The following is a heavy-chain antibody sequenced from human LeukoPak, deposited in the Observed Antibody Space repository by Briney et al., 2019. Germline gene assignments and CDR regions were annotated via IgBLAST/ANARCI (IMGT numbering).Heavy chain of an antibody. Sequence: SVKVSCKASGGTFSSYAISWVRQAPGQGLEWMGGIIPIFGTANYAQKFQGRVTITADKSTSTAYMELSSLRSEDTAVYYCARTRYCDFWSHDYYYYMDVWGKGTTVTVSS. CDR3: ARTRYCDFWSHDYYYYMDV. CDR2: IIPIFGTA. J-gene: IGHJ6*03. D-gene: IGHD3-3*01. V-gene: IGHV1-69*06. CDR1: GGTFSSYA.